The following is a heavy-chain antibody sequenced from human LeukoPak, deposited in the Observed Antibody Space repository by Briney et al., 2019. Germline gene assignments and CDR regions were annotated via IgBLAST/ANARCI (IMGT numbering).Heavy chain of an antibody. CDR3: ARCPYSSGWYPPYYYYGMDV. D-gene: IGHD6-19*01. CDR2: ISPYNGNT. J-gene: IGHJ6*02. CDR1: GYTFTSYG. Sequence: ASVKVSCKASGYTFTSYGISWVRQAPGQGLEWMGWISPYNGNTNYAQKLQGRVTMTTDTSTSTAYMELRSLRSDDTAVYYCARCPYSSGWYPPYYYYGMDVWGQGTTVTVSS. V-gene: IGHV1-18*01.